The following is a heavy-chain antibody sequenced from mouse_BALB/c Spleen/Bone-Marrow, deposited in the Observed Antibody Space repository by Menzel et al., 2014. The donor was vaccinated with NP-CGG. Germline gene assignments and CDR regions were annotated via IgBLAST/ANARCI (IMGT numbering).Heavy chain of an antibody. CDR1: GFNIKDTY. J-gene: IGHJ4*01. D-gene: IGHD2-3*01. CDR2: IDPANGNT. Sequence: VQLQQSGAELVKPGASVKLSCTASGFNIKDTYMHWVKQRPEQGLVWIGRIDPANGNTKYDPKFQGKATITADTSSNTAYLQLSSLTSEDTAVYYCARGLLQYYYAMDYWGQGTSVTVSS. CDR3: ARGLLQYYYAMDY. V-gene: IGHV14-3*02.